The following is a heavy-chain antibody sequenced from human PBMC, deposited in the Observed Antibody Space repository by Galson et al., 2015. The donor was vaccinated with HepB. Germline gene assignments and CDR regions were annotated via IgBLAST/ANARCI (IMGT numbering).Heavy chain of an antibody. J-gene: IGHJ6*03. D-gene: IGHD2-2*01. CDR2: ISYDGSNK. CDR3: AKDRSRVYCSSTSCFNYYMDV. CDR1: GFTFSSYG. Sequence: SLRLSCAASGFTFSSYGMHWVRQAPGKGLEWVAVISYDGSNKYYADSVKGRFTISRDNSKNTLYLQMNSLRAEDTAVYYCAKDRSRVYCSSTSCFNYYMDVWGKGTTVTVSS. V-gene: IGHV3-30*18.